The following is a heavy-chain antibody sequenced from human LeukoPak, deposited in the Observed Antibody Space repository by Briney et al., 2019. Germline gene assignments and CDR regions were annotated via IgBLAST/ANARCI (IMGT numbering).Heavy chain of an antibody. CDR2: IYHSGST. Sequence: SETLSLTCTVSGYSISSGYYWGWIRQPPGKGLEWIGSIYHSGSTYYNPSLKSRVTISVDTSKNQFSLKLSSVTAADTAVYYCARGAGLLWFGELFVWGQGTLVTVSS. D-gene: IGHD3-10*01. CDR1: GYSISSGYY. V-gene: IGHV4-38-2*02. J-gene: IGHJ4*02. CDR3: ARGAGLLWFGELFV.